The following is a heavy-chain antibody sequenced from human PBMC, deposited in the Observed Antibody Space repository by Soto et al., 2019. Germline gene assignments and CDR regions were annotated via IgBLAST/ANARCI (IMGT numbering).Heavy chain of an antibody. CDR3: ARQDRVVAEGRWFDP. Sequence: SETLSLTCTVSGYSISSGYPWAWIRQPPGKGLEWLGSVHYSGNTYYNPSLKSRLTISVDKSKNQFSLNLSSVTAADTAVYYCARQDRVVAEGRWFDPWGQGTLVTVSS. CDR2: VHYSGNT. CDR1: GYSISSGYP. V-gene: IGHV4-38-2*02. J-gene: IGHJ5*02. D-gene: IGHD2-15*01.